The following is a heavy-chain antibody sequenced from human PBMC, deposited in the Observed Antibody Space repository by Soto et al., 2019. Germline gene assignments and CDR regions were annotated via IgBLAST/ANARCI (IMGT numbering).Heavy chain of an antibody. CDR3: ARVVDTAMVPDYFDY. D-gene: IGHD5-18*01. V-gene: IGHV1-69*13. Sequence: AVKVSCKASGGTFSSYAISWVRQAPGQGLEWMGGIIPIFGTANYAQKFQGRVTITADESTSTAYMELSILSSEDTAVYYCARVVDTAMVPDYFDYWGQGTLVTVSS. CDR1: GGTFSSYA. J-gene: IGHJ4*02. CDR2: IIPIFGTA.